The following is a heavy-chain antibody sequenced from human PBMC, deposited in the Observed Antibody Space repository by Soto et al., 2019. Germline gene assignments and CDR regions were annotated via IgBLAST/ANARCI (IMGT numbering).Heavy chain of an antibody. D-gene: IGHD6-13*01. CDR3: ARSFGVAAAGPFDY. J-gene: IGHJ4*02. CDR1: GGSISSGGYY. Sequence: QVQLQESGPGLVKPSQTLSLTCTVSGGSISSGGYYWSWIRQHPGKGLEWIGYIYYSGSTYYNPSLTSRVTISVDTSKNQFSLKLSSVTAADTAVYSWARSFGVAAAGPFDYWGQGTLVTVSS. V-gene: IGHV4-31*03. CDR2: IYYSGST.